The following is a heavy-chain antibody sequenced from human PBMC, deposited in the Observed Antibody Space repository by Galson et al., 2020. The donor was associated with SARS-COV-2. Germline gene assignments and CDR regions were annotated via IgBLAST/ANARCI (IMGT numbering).Heavy chain of an antibody. CDR3: TKSNELRWFGVLLLATWIYCLDV. Sequence: SETLSLTCAVYGGSFSGYYWSWIRQPPGKGLEWIGAINPTGSTNYNPSLKSRVTISVDTSKNQFSLNLSSVTAADTGVYYCTKSNELRWFGVLLLATWIYCLDVWGQGTMVIVSS. V-gene: IGHV4-34*01. CDR1: GGSFSGYY. D-gene: IGHD3-10*01. CDR2: INPTGST. J-gene: IGHJ6*02.